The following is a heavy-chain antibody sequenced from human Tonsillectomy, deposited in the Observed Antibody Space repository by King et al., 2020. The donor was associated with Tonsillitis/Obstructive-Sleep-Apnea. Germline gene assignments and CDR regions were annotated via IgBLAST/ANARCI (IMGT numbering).Heavy chain of an antibody. CDR2: IKSKTDGGTI. V-gene: IGHV3-15*07. CDR1: GFTFTGAW. D-gene: IGHD3-10*01. CDR3: VTYRSYYRSVTYYVSSVQ. J-gene: IGHJ4*02. Sequence: QLVQSGGGLVKPGGSLRLSCAASGFTFTGAWMNWVRQAPGKGLEWVGRIKSKTDGGTIDYAAPVKGRITISRDDSKNTLYLKMNSLKTEDTAVYYCVTYRSYYRSVTYYVSSVQWGQGTLVTVSS.